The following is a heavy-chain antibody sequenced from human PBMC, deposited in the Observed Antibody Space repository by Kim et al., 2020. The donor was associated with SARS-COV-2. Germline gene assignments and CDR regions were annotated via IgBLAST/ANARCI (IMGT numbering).Heavy chain of an antibody. D-gene: IGHD2-2*01. CDR3: ARDLCSSTSCYEDYYYYVMDV. CDR2: IKQDGSEK. J-gene: IGHJ6*02. V-gene: IGHV3-7*01. Sequence: GGSLRLSCAASGFTFSSYWMSWVRQAPGKGLEWVANIKQDGSEKYYVDSVKGRFTISRDNAKNSLYLQMNSLRAEDTAVYYCARDLCSSTSCYEDYYYYVMDVWGQGTTVTVSS. CDR1: GFTFSSYW.